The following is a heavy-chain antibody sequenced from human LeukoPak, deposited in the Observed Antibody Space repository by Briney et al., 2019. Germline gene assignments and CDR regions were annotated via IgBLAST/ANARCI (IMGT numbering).Heavy chain of an antibody. CDR1: GFTFSSYW. D-gene: IGHD3-10*01. J-gene: IGHJ4*02. V-gene: IGHV3-74*01. Sequence: GGSLRLSCAASGFTFSSYWMHWVRQAPGKGLVWVSRTNTDGSYTSYADSVKGRFTASRDNAKNTLYLQMNSLRAEDTAVYYCTSDTFGARDSWGQGTLVTVSS. CDR2: TNTDGSYT. CDR3: TSDTFGARDS.